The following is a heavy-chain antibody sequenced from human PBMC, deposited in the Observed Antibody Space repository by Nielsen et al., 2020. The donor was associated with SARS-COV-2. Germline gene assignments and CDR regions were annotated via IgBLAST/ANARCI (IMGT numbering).Heavy chain of an antibody. CDR1: SGSISSGSYY. V-gene: IGHV4-31*03. D-gene: IGHD3-10*01. J-gene: IGHJ5*02. CDR3: ARDRGDGYNLFDL. Sequence: SETLSLTCTVSSGSISSGSYYWTWIRQHPGKGLERIGYIYYNGNTYYNPSLKSRISVSVDTSKNQFSLKLSSVTAADTAVYYCARDRGDGYNLFDLWGQGTLVTVSS. CDR2: IYYNGNT.